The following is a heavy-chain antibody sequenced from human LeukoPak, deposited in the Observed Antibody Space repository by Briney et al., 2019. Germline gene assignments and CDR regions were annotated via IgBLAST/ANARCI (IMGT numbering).Heavy chain of an antibody. V-gene: IGHV4-39*07. CDR3: ARGVYIVVVVAATHVNYLDY. D-gene: IGHD2-15*01. CDR1: GGSTNSSSYY. CDR2: IYYSGST. Sequence: SENLSFNCTVTGGSTNSSSYYLGWLRQPPRKSLEWIGRIYYSGSTYYNPSLKSRVTISVDTSKNQFSLKLSSVPAADTAVYYCARGVYIVVVVAATHVNYLDYWGQGTLVTVSS. J-gene: IGHJ4*02.